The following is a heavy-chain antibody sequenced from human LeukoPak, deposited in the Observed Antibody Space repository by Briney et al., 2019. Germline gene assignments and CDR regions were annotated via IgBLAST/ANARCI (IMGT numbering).Heavy chain of an antibody. CDR3: ARRVRYYGSGSYYLDY. D-gene: IGHD3-10*01. V-gene: IGHV1-69*02. J-gene: IGHJ4*02. Sequence: SVTVSFTASGGTFSSYTISWVRQAPGQGLEWMGRIIPILGIANYAQKFQGRVTITADKSTSTAYMELRSLRSDDTAVYYCARRVRYYGSGSYYLDYWGQGTLVTVSS. CDR2: IIPILGIA. CDR1: GGTFSSYT.